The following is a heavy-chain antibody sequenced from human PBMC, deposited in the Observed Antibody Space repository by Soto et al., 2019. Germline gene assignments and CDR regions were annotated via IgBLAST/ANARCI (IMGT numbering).Heavy chain of an antibody. CDR1: GGSISSTIYY. CDR3: ARTVLGPDLLADSFVDYYYYMDV. CDR2: IYYSGST. D-gene: IGHD3-9*01. J-gene: IGHJ6*03. Sequence: SETLSLTCTVSGGSISSTIYYWGWIRQPPGKGLEWIGSIYYSGSTYYNPSLTSRVTISADTSRNQFSLRLSSVTAADTAVYYCARTVLGPDLLADSFVDYYYYMDVWGQGTTVTVSS. V-gene: IGHV4-39*01.